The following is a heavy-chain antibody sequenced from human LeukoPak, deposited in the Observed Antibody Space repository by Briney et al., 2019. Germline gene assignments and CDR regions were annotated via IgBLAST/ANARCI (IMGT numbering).Heavy chain of an antibody. V-gene: IGHV3-23*01. Sequence: GGSLRLSCAASGFTFSSYGMSWVRQAPGMGLECVSLIGGGDGSTFYADPVKGRFTISRDNSKNTLYLHMNSLRAEDTAVYYCAKSSHRYYHNSRSYGPHDFWGQGTLVTVSS. CDR1: GFTFSSYG. CDR2: IGGGDGST. J-gene: IGHJ4*02. D-gene: IGHD3-10*01. CDR3: AKSSHRYYHNSRSYGPHDF.